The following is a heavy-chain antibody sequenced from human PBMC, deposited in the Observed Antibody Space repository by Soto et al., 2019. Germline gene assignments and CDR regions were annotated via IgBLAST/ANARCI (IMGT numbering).Heavy chain of an antibody. CDR3: ARTFAIGVVIPLGNYYGMEV. CDR1: GGTFSSYA. J-gene: IGHJ6*02. D-gene: IGHD3-22*01. V-gene: IGHV1-69*01. Sequence: QVQLVQSGAEVKKPGSSVKVSCKASGGTFSSYAISWVRQAPGQGLEWMGGIIPIFGTANYAQKFQGRVTITADESTSTAYMELSSLRSEDTAVYYCARTFAIGVVIPLGNYYGMEVGGQGTTVTVSS. CDR2: IIPIFGTA.